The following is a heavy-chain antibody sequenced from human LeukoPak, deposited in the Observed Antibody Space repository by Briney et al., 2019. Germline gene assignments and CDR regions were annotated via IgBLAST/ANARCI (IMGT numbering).Heavy chain of an antibody. CDR3: ARGRYSSSWYRY. Sequence: SETLSLTCAVYGGSFSGYYWSWIRQPPGKGLERIGEINHSGSTNYNPSLKSRVIISVDTSKNQFSLKLSSVTAADTAVYYCARGRYSSSWYRYWGQGTLVTVSS. CDR1: GGSFSGYY. J-gene: IGHJ4*02. V-gene: IGHV4-34*01. D-gene: IGHD6-13*01. CDR2: INHSGST.